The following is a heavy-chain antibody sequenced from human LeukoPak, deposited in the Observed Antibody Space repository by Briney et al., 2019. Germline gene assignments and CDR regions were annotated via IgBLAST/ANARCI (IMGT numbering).Heavy chain of an antibody. CDR1: GYSISTGYY. D-gene: IGHD3-10*01. J-gene: IGHJ6*03. V-gene: IGHV4-38-2*02. CDR3: ARDVYYGSGIYMDV. Sequence: SETLSLTCTVSGYSISTGYYWDWIRQPPGQGLEWIGSMSHSERTYYNPSLKSRVTISVDTSKNQFSLKLSSVTAADTAVYYCARDVYYGSGIYMDVWGKGTTVTISS. CDR2: MSHSERT.